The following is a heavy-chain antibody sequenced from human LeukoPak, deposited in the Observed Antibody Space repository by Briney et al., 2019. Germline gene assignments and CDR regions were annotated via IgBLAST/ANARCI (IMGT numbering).Heavy chain of an antibody. CDR2: INPSGGST. CDR3: ARDHVVTAPGGYYYGMDV. V-gene: IGHV1-46*01. CDR1: GYTFTNYI. J-gene: IGHJ6*02. D-gene: IGHD2-21*02. Sequence: ASVKVSCKASGYTFTNYIIHWVRQAPGQGLEWMGIINPSGGSTSYAQKFQGRVTMTRDTSTSTVYMELSSLRSEDTAVYYCARDHVVTAPGGYYYGMDVWGQGTTVTVSS.